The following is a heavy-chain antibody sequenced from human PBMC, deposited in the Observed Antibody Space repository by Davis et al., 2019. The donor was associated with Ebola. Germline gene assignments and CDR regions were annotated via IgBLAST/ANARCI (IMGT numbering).Heavy chain of an antibody. CDR3: ARGTRDYPPLCDY. D-gene: IGHD4-11*01. Sequence: PSETLSLTCAVSEGSISSYYWTWIRQPPGKALEWIGNIHYSGRTNYNPSLKSRLTISLDMPKNQFSLKLSSVTAADTALYYCARGTRDYPPLCDYWGQGTLVTVSS. CDR2: IHYSGRT. V-gene: IGHV4-59*01. J-gene: IGHJ4*02. CDR1: EGSISSYY.